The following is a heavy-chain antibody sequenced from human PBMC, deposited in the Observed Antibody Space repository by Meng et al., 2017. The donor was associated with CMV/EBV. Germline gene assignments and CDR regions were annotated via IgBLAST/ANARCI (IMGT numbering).Heavy chain of an antibody. CDR2: ISSSSSYI. D-gene: IGHD2-2*01. V-gene: IGHV3-21*01. CDR3: ARALCPIDGAPYGMDV. J-gene: IGHJ6*02. CDR1: GFTFSSYS. Sequence: GESLKISCAASGFTFSSYSMNWVRQAPGKGLEWVSSISSSSSYIYYADSVKGRFTISRDNAKNSLYLQMNSLRAEDTAVYYCARALCPIDGAPYGMDVWGQGTTVTVSS.